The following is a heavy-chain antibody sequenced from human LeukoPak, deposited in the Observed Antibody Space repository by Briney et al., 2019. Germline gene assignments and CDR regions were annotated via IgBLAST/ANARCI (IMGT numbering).Heavy chain of an antibody. J-gene: IGHJ4*02. Sequence: PSETLSLTCAVSADSFSSHYWTWIRQPPGKGLEWIGYISYIGSTNYNPSVKSRVTISIDTSKNQFSLKLRSVTAADTAVYYCARSHPTAAVWGQGTLVTVSS. CDR3: ARSHPTAAV. CDR1: ADSFSSHY. V-gene: IGHV4-59*11. D-gene: IGHD6-13*01. CDR2: ISYIGST.